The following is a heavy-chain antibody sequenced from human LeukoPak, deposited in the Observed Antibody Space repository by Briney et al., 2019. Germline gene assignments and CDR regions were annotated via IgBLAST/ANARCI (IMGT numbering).Heavy chain of an antibody. D-gene: IGHD1-26*01. Sequence: SVKVSCKASGGTFSSSAISWVRQAPGQGPEWVGGIIPIFGTGDSARKFQGRVTIPAVESTSTAYMELSSLRSEDTAVYYCASGSLSNFDYWGQGTLVTVSS. V-gene: IGHV1-69*13. CDR1: GGTFSSSA. J-gene: IGHJ4*02. CDR3: ASGSLSNFDY. CDR2: IIPIFGTG.